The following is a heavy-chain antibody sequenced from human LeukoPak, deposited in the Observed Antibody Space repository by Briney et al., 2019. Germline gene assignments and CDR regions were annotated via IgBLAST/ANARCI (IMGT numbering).Heavy chain of an antibody. Sequence: GGSLRLSCAASGFTFSDYYMSWIRQAPGKGLEWVSYISSSGSTIYYADSVKGRFTISRDNAKNSLYLQMNSLRAEDTAVYYCARVGGFPELWFGELDEYYFDYWGQGTLVTVSS. CDR2: ISSSGSTI. CDR1: GFTFSDYY. D-gene: IGHD3-10*01. J-gene: IGHJ4*02. V-gene: IGHV3-11*04. CDR3: ARVGGFPELWFGELDEYYFDY.